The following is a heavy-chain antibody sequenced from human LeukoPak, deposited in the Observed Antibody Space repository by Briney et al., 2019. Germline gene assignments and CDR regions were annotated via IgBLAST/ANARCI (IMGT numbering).Heavy chain of an antibody. V-gene: IGHV1-2*02. CDR1: GYTFTGYY. CDR2: INPNSGGT. J-gene: IGHJ3*02. CDR3: ARDAGGSYYSDAFDI. D-gene: IGHD1-26*01. Sequence: GASVKVSCKASGYTFTGYYMHWVRQAPGQGLEWMGWINPNSGGTNYAQKFQGRVTMTRDTSISTAYMELSRLRSDDTAVYYCARDAGGSYYSDAFDIWGQGTMVTVSS.